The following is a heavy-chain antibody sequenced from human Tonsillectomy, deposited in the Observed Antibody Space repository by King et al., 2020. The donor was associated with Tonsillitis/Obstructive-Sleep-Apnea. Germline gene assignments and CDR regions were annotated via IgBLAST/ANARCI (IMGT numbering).Heavy chain of an antibody. CDR3: TGEPNWFDP. CDR2: IKSKSAGETT. D-gene: IGHD1-14*01. J-gene: IGHJ5*02. V-gene: IGHV3-15*01. Sequence: EVQLVESGGGLVKPGGSLRLSCAASGFSFSNAWMSWVRQAPGKGLEWVGRIKSKSAGETTQYAAPGKGRFTISRDDSKNTLYLEMNSLKTEDTAVYYCTGEPNWFDPWGQGTLVTVSS. CDR1: GFSFSNAW.